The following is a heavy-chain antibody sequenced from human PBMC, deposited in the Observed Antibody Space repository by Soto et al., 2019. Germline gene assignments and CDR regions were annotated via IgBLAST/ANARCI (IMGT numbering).Heavy chain of an antibody. J-gene: IGHJ4*02. D-gene: IGHD3-16*02. V-gene: IGHV1-18*04. Sequence: XSVKVSCTASGYPFTSYGIIWVRQAPGQGLEWMGWISAYNGNTNYAQKLQGRVTMTTDTSTSTAYMELRSLRSDDTAVYYCARDPRSRTVTFGGVILHWGQGTLVTVSS. CDR1: GYPFTSYG. CDR2: ISAYNGNT. CDR3: ARDPRSRTVTFGGVILH.